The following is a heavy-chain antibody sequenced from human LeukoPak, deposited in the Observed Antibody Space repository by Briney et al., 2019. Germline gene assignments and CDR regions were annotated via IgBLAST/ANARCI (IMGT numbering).Heavy chain of an antibody. J-gene: IGHJ4*02. V-gene: IGHV4-59*08. CDR2: IYYSGAT. D-gene: IGHD3-22*01. Sequence: SETLSLTCTVSGGSISSYYWNWIRQPPGKGLEWIGYIYYSGATNYNPSLKSRVTISVDTSKNQFSLKLSSVTAADTAVYYCARRGYYDSSGYLDYWGQGTLVTVSS. CDR3: ARRGYYDSSGYLDY. CDR1: GGSISSYY.